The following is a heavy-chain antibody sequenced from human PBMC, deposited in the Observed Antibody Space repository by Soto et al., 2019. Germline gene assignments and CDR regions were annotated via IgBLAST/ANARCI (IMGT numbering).Heavy chain of an antibody. V-gene: IGHV3-23*01. Sequence: EVQLLESGGGLVQPGGSLRLSCAASGFTFSSYAMSWVRQAPGKGLEWVSAISGSGGSTYYADSVKGRFTISRDNSKDTLYLQMNSLRAEDTAVYYCAKDRVRLVVVDAWGQGTLVTVSS. CDR3: AKDRVRLVVVDA. CDR2: ISGSGGST. D-gene: IGHD3-22*01. CDR1: GFTFSSYA. J-gene: IGHJ4*02.